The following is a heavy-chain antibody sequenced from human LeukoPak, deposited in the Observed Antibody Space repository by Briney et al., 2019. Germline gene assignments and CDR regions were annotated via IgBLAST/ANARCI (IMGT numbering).Heavy chain of an antibody. CDR2: ISSSSSYI. V-gene: IGHV3-21*01. Sequence: GGSLRLSCAASGFTFSSYSMNWVRQAPGKGLEWVSSISSSSSYIYYADSVKGRFTISRDNAKNSLYLQMNSLRAEDTAVYYCARDGPTSDAFDIWGQGTMVTVSS. CDR1: GFTFSSYS. CDR3: ARDGPTSDAFDI. J-gene: IGHJ3*02.